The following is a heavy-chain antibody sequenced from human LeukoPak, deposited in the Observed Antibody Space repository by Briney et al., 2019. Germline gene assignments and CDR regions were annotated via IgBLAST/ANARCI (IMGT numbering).Heavy chain of an antibody. CDR3: ASQSFGELAY. CDR1: GFTFSSYE. D-gene: IGHD3-10*01. J-gene: IGHJ4*02. V-gene: IGHV3-48*03. Sequence: GGSLRLSCAASGFTFSSYEMNWVRQAPGKGLEWISYISSSGNTIYYADSVKGRFTISRDNAKNSLYLQMNSLRAEDTAVYYCASQSFGELAYWGQGTLVTVSS. CDR2: ISSSGNTI.